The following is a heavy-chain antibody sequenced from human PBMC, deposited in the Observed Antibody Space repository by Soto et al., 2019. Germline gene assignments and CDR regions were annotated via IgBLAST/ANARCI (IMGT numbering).Heavy chain of an antibody. V-gene: IGHV4-4*07. D-gene: IGHD3-22*01. Sequence: PSETLSLTCTVSGGSISSYYWSWIRQPAGKGLEWIGHIYSGGSSDYNPSLKSRVTMSVDTSKNQFSLKVRSVTAADTAVYYCARGGDSSGYYYASDYWSQGTLVTVS. CDR2: IYSGGSS. J-gene: IGHJ4*02. CDR1: GGSISSYY. CDR3: ARGGDSSGYYYASDY.